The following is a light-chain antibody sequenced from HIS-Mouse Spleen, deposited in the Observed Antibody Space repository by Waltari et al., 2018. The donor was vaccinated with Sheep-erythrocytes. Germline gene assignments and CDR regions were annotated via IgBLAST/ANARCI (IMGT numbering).Light chain of an antibody. CDR1: SSDVGGYNY. V-gene: IGLV2-11*01. CDR3: CSYAGSYTWV. CDR2: DVS. Sequence: QSALTQPRSVSGSPGQSVTISCTGTSSDVGGYNYVSWYQQHTGKAPKLMIYDVSRRPSGGPGRLSGSKSGNTASLTISGLQAEDEADYYCCSYAGSYTWVFGGGTKLTVL. J-gene: IGLJ3*02.